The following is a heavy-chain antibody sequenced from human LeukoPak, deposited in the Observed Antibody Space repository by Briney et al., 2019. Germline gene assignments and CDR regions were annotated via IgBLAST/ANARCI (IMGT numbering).Heavy chain of an antibody. Sequence: PSETLSLTCAVYGGSFSGYYWSWIRQSPGKGLEWIGEINHSGSINYNPSLKSRVTISVDTSKNQFSLKLSSVTAADTAVYYCAIKNYDFWSGYYTQGGDYWGQGTLVTVSS. CDR1: GGSFSGYY. J-gene: IGHJ4*02. D-gene: IGHD3-3*01. CDR2: INHSGSI. V-gene: IGHV4-34*01. CDR3: AIKNYDFWSGYYTQGGDY.